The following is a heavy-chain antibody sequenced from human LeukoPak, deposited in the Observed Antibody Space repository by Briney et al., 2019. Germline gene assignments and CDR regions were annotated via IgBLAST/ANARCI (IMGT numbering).Heavy chain of an antibody. Sequence: SETLSLTCSVSGASVNNGAYYWTWLRQPPGKGLEWIAYVHNSDTNYNPSLKSRVTISLDTSKNEFSLRLRSVTTADTAVYYCARGPDDFDYWGQGTLVTVSS. CDR1: GASVNNGAYY. CDR3: ARGPDDFDY. CDR2: VHNSDT. D-gene: IGHD5-24*01. J-gene: IGHJ4*02. V-gene: IGHV4-61*08.